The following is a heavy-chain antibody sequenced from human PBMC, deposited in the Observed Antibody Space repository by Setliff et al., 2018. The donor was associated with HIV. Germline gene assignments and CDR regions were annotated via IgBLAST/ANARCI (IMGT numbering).Heavy chain of an antibody. V-gene: IGHV3-15*01. CDR3: ISLYLGY. Sequence: GGSLRLSCAVSGLLFSDAWMNWVRQIPGKGLEWVGRFKVTPGGGTTDYAAPVKGRFTIPRDDSKNTFYLQMDSLKTEDTAVYYCISLYLGYWGQGALVTVSS. CDR2: FKVTPGGGTT. J-gene: IGHJ4*02. D-gene: IGHD2-8*01. CDR1: GLLFSDAW.